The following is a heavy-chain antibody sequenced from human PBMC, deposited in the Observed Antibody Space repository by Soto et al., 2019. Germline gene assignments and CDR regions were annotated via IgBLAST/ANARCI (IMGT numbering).Heavy chain of an antibody. CDR2: INHSGST. J-gene: IGHJ5*02. D-gene: IGHD3-22*01. CDR3: ARQALKIVGQNWFDP. V-gene: IGHV4-34*01. Sequence: PSETLSLTCAVYGGSFSGYYWSWIRQPPGKGLEWIGEINHSGSTNYNPSLKSRVTISVDTSKNQFSLKLSSVTAADTAVYYCARQALKIVGQNWFDPWGQGTLVTV. CDR1: GGSFSGYY.